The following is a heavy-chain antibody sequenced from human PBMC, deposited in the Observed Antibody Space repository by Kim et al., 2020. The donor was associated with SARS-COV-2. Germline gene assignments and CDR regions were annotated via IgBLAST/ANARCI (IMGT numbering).Heavy chain of an antibody. Sequence: GGSLRLSCAASGFTFSSYSMNWVRQAPGKGLEWVSYISSSSSTIYYADSVKGRFTISRDNAKNSLYLQMNSLRDEDTAVYYCAREGEGGSYVKRYYGMDVWGQGTTVTVSS. J-gene: IGHJ6*02. CDR3: AREGEGGSYVKRYYGMDV. D-gene: IGHD1-26*01. CDR2: ISSSSSTI. V-gene: IGHV3-48*02. CDR1: GFTFSSYS.